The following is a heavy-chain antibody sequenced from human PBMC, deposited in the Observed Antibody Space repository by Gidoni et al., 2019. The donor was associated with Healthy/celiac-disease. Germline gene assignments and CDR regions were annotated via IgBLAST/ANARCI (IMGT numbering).Heavy chain of an antibody. V-gene: IGHV4-34*01. CDR3: AREVGSSWCIDY. CDR1: GGSFSGYY. CDR2: INHSGRT. Sequence: QVQLQQWGAGLLQPSETLSLTCAVYGGSFSGYYWSWIRQPPGKGLEWIGEINHSGRTNYNPSLKSRVTISVDTSKNQFSLKLSSVTAADTAVYYWAREVGSSWCIDYWGQGTLVTVSS. J-gene: IGHJ4*02. D-gene: IGHD6-13*01.